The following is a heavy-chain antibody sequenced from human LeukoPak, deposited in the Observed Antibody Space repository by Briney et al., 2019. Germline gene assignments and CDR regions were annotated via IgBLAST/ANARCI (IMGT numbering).Heavy chain of an antibody. J-gene: IGHJ4*02. CDR3: ARVIPAMGPPDDY. V-gene: IGHV3-33*01. Sequence: GRSLRLSCAASGFTFSSYGMHWVRQAPGKGLEWVAVIWYDGSNKYYADSVKGRFIISRDNSKNTLYLQMNSLRAEDTAVYYCARVIPAMGPPDDYWGQGTLVTVSS. CDR2: IWYDGSNK. D-gene: IGHD5-18*01. CDR1: GFTFSSYG.